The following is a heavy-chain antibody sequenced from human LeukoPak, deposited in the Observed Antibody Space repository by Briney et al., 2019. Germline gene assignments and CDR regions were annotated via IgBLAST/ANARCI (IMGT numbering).Heavy chain of an antibody. CDR3: AKTDYYDSSGYYGT. Sequence: SGGSLRLSCAASGFTFSSYGMHWVRQAPGKGLEWVAFIRYDGSNKYYADSVKGRFTISRDNSKNTLYLQMNSLRAEDTAVYYCAKTDYYDSSGYYGTWGQGTLVTVSS. J-gene: IGHJ5*02. CDR2: IRYDGSNK. CDR1: GFTFSSYG. D-gene: IGHD3-22*01. V-gene: IGHV3-30*02.